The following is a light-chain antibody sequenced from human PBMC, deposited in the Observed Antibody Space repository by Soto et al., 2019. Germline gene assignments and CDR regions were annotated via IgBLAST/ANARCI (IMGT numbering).Light chain of an antibody. CDR2: SSN. CDR1: GSNIGGNT. V-gene: IGLV1-44*01. J-gene: IGLJ2*01. CDR3: AAWDDSLKGPV. Sequence: QLVLTQPPSASGTPGQRVTISCSGSGSNIGGNTVHWYQQLPGTAPKLLIYSSNQRPSGVPDRFSGSKSGTSASLAISGLQSEDEADYYCAAWDDSLKGPVFGGGTKVTVL.